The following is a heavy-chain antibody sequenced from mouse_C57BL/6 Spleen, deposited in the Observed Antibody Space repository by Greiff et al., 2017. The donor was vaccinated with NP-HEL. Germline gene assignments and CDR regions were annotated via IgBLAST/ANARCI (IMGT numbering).Heavy chain of an antibody. J-gene: IGHJ4*01. V-gene: IGHV1-72*01. Sequence: QVQLQQPGAELVKPGASVKLSCKASAYTFTSYWMHWVKQRPGRGLEWIGRIDPNSGGTKYNEKVKSKATLTVDKPSSTAYMQLSSLTSEDSAVYYCARDYGNPYYYAMDYWGQGTSVTVSS. CDR3: ARDYGNPYYYAMDY. CDR2: IDPNSGGT. CDR1: AYTFTSYW. D-gene: IGHD2-1*01.